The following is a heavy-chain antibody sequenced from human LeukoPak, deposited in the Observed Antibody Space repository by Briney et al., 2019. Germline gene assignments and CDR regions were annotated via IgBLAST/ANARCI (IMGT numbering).Heavy chain of an antibody. CDR2: ISSSSSYI. CDR3: AAISSSPGYYFDY. Sequence: PGGSLRLSCAASGFTFSSYSMNWVRQAPGKGLEWVSSISSSSSYIYYADSVKGRFTISRDNAKNSLYLQMNGLRAEDTAVYYCAAISSSPGYYFDYWGQGTLVTVSS. CDR1: GFTFSSYS. V-gene: IGHV3-21*01. J-gene: IGHJ4*02. D-gene: IGHD6-6*01.